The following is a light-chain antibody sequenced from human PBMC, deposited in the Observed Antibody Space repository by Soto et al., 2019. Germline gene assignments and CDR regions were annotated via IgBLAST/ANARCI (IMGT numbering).Light chain of an antibody. CDR2: GNS. CDR1: SSSIGAGYD. Sequence: QSVLTQPPSESGAPGQRVTISCTGSSSSIGAGYDVHWYQQRPGTAPKLLIFGNSNRPSGVPDRFSGSKSGTSASLTITGLQAEDEGDYYCQSYDSTLSDRYVFGSGTKLTVL. J-gene: IGLJ1*01. V-gene: IGLV1-40*01. CDR3: QSYDSTLSDRYV.